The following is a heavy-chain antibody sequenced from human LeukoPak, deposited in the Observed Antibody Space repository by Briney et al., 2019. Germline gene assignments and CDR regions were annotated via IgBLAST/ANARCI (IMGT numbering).Heavy chain of an antibody. CDR2: ISYDGSNK. D-gene: IGHD3-22*01. V-gene: IGHV3-30-3*01. CDR1: GFTFSSYA. J-gene: IGHJ4*02. CDR3: ARHYYDSSGYLYYFDY. Sequence: QPGRSLRLSCAASGFTFSSYAMHWVRQAPGKGLEWVAVISYDGSNKYYADSVKGRFTISRGNAKNSLYLQMNSLRADDTAVYYCARHYYDSSGYLYYFDYWGQGTLVTVSS.